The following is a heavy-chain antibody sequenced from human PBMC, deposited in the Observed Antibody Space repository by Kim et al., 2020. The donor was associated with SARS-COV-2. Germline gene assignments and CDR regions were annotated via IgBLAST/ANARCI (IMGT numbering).Heavy chain of an antibody. Sequence: GGSLRLSCAASGFSFTTYAMSWVRQAPGEGLEWVSIISGSGDFTYYADSVKGRFTISRDNSKDTLYLQMSSLRAEDTAVYYCAKNSWAMDVWGQGTTVTV. CDR1: GFSFTTYA. CDR2: ISGSGDFT. D-gene: IGHD2-21*01. J-gene: IGHJ6*02. CDR3: AKNSWAMDV. V-gene: IGHV3-23*01.